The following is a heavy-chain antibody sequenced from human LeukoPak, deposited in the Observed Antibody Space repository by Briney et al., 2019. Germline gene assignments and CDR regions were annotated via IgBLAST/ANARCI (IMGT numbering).Heavy chain of an antibody. V-gene: IGHV1-69*01. CDR3: ARGPLPPYYYYYMDV. CDR2: IIPIFGTA. J-gene: IGHJ6*03. CDR1: GGTFSSYA. Sequence: SVKVSCKASGGTFSSYAISWVRQAPGQGLEWMGGIIPIFGTANYAQKFQGRVTITADESTSTAYMELRSLRSEDTAVYYCARGPLPPYYYYYMDVWGKGTAVTVSS.